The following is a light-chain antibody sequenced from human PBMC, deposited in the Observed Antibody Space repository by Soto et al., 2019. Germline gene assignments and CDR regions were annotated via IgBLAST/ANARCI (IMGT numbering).Light chain of an antibody. CDR2: GAS. J-gene: IGKJ1*01. V-gene: IGKV3-20*01. CDR1: QSVRSGY. CDR3: QQYGGSPQT. Sequence: IVLKHSPVTLSLYQRERATLSCRASQSVRSGYLAWYQQKPGQAPRLLIYGASSRATGIPDRFSGSGSGTDFTLTIRRLEPEDFAVYYCQQYGGSPQTFGQGTKVDIK.